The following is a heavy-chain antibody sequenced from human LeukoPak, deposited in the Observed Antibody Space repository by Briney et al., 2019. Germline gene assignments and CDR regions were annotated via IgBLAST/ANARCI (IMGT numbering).Heavy chain of an antibody. CDR3: ARDYYDSSGYYLDY. D-gene: IGHD3-22*01. Sequence: ASETLSLTCTLSGGSISSGSYYWSWIRQPAGKGLEWIGRIYTSGSTNYNPSLKSRVTISVDTSKNQFSLKLSSVTAADTAVYYCARDYYDSSGYYLDYWGQGTLDTASS. V-gene: IGHV4-61*02. CDR1: GGSISSGSYY. J-gene: IGHJ4*02. CDR2: IYTSGST.